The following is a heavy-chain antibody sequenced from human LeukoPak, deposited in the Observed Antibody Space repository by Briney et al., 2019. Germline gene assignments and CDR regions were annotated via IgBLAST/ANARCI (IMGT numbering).Heavy chain of an antibody. CDR3: ARDLLGSMTTENYHYYGMDV. CDR2: IKQDGSEK. V-gene: IGHV3-7*01. J-gene: IGHJ6*02. D-gene: IGHD4-17*01. CDR1: GFTFSSYW. Sequence: GGSLRLSCAASGFTFSSYWMSWVRQAPGKGLEWVANIKQDGSEKYYVDSVKGRFTISRDNAKNSLYLQMNSLRAEDTAVYYCARDLLGSMTTENYHYYGMDVWGQGTTVTVSS.